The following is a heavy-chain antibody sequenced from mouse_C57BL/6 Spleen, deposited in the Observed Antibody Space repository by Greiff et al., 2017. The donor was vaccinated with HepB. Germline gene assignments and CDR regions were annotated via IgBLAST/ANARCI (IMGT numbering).Heavy chain of an antibody. CDR2: IDPNSGGT. CDR3: ARLISIYDGTYYAMDY. D-gene: IGHD2-3*01. CDR1: GYTFTSYW. Sequence: QVQLQQSGAELVKPGASVKLSCKASGYTFTSYWMHWVKQRPGRGLEWIGRIDPNSGGTKYNEKFKSKATLTVDKPSSTAYMQLSSLTSEDSAVYYCARLISIYDGTYYAMDYWGQGTSVTVSS. J-gene: IGHJ4*01. V-gene: IGHV1-72*01.